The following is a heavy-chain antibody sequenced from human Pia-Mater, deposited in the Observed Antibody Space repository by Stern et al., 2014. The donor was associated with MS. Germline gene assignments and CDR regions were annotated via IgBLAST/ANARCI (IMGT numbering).Heavy chain of an antibody. V-gene: IGHV5-51*01. CDR3: ARHVQGFDY. CDR2: IYPYDSDT. Sequence: EVQLVESGAEVKKPGESLKISCKLSGYSFTIYYIAWVRQMPGKGLEWMGVIYPYDSDTPYTPSFQGQVTISADKSITTAYLQGSSLRASDAAMYYCARHVQGFDYWGQGTLVTVSS. CDR1: GYSFTIYY. J-gene: IGHJ4*02.